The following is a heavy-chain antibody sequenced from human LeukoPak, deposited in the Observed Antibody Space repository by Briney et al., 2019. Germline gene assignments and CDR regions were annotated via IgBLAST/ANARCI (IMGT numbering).Heavy chain of an antibody. Sequence: GGSLRLSCAASGFTFSSSAMHWVRQAPGKRLETVSAISSDGGRVYYGDSVKGRFTISRDNSKNTLYLQMGSLRAEDMAVYYCARWVETQLDFWGQGTLVTVSS. V-gene: IGHV3-64*02. CDR1: GFTFSSSA. D-gene: IGHD1-26*01. CDR3: ARWVETQLDF. J-gene: IGHJ4*02. CDR2: ISSDGGRV.